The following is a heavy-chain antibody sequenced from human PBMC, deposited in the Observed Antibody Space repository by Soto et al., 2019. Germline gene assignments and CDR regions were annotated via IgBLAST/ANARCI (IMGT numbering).Heavy chain of an antibody. CDR1: EYTFTGYY. V-gene: IGHV1-2*04. CDR2: INPNSGGT. CDR3: AIDLLCGMDV. Sequence: QVQLVQSGAEVKKPGASVKVSCKASEYTFTGYYIHWVRQAPGQGLEWMGWINPNSGGTEYAQKYQGWVTMTRTMAISTADMELSRLRSDDTAVYYCAIDLLCGMDVWGQGTTVTASS. J-gene: IGHJ6*02. D-gene: IGHD2-15*01.